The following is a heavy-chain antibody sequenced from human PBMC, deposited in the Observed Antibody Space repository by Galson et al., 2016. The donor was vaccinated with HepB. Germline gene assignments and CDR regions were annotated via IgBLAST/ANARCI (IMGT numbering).Heavy chain of an antibody. Sequence: SLRLSCAASGFTFSTNWMHWVRQAPGKGLVWVSRLTGDGTITDYADSVKGRFTISRDNAENTLYLQMNSLRVEDTAVYYCARDRGGSAGAFNWFDPRGQGTLVTVSS. CDR1: GFTFSTNW. D-gene: IGHD3-10*01. V-gene: IGHV3-74*01. J-gene: IGHJ5*02. CDR2: LTGDGTIT. CDR3: ARDRGGSAGAFNWFDP.